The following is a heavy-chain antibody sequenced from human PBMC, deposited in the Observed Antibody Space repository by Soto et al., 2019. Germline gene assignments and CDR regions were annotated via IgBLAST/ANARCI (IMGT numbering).Heavy chain of an antibody. D-gene: IGHD2-15*01. J-gene: IGHJ4*02. CDR1: GFTFSYYP. CDR2: ISYDGSNK. CDR3: ARDKGRSPLDY. Sequence: PGGSLRLSCAASGFTFSYYPMHWVRQAPGKGLEWVAVISYDGSNKYYADSVKGRFTISRDNSKNTLYLQMNSLRAEDTAVYYCARDKGRSPLDYWGQGTLVTVSS. V-gene: IGHV3-30-3*01.